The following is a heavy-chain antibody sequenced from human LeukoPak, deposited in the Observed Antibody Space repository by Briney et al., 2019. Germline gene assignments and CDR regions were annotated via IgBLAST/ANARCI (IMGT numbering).Heavy chain of an antibody. J-gene: IGHJ5*02. CDR1: GGTFSSYS. CDR2: IIPIFGTA. Sequence: ASVKVSFKASGGTFSSYSISWVRQAPGQGLEWMGGIIPIFGTANYAQKFQGRVTITADESTSTAYMELSSLRSEDTAVYYCARGSVPAAIDLWFDPWGQGTLVTVSS. V-gene: IGHV1-69*13. D-gene: IGHD2-2*02. CDR3: ARGSVPAAIDLWFDP.